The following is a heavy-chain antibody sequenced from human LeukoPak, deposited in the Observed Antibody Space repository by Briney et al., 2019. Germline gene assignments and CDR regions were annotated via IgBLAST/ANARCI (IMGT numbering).Heavy chain of an antibody. V-gene: IGHV3-23*01. CDR2: ISSSGGGT. CDR3: ATWRDKAAVS. CDR1: GFTFSSYA. J-gene: IGHJ5*02. Sequence: GGSLRLSCAASGFTFSSYAMSWVRQAPGKGLEWVSAISSSGGGTYHADSVKGRSTISRDNSKNTLYLQMNSLRGEDTAVYYCATWRDKAAVSWGQGTLVTVSS. D-gene: IGHD6-13*01.